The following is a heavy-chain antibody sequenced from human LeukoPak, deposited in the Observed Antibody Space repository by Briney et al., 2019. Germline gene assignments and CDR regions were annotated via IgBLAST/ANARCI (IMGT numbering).Heavy chain of an antibody. CDR1: GYTFTSYY. Sequence: ASVKVSCKASGYTFTSYYMHGVRQAPGQGLEWMGIINPSGGSTSYAQKFQGRVTVTRDMSTSTVYMELSSLRAEDTAVYYCARDRNTDFWSGYYTNYFDYWGQGTLVIVSS. CDR3: ARDRNTDFWSGYYTNYFDY. V-gene: IGHV1-46*01. J-gene: IGHJ4*02. CDR2: INPSGGST. D-gene: IGHD3-3*01.